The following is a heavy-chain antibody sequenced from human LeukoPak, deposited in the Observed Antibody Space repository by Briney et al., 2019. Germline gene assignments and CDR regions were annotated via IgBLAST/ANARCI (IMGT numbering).Heavy chain of an antibody. CDR1: GGSISSSNW. Sequence: PSGTLSLTCAVSGGSISSSNWWSWVRQPPGKGLEWIGEIYHSGSTNYNPSLKSRVTISVDKSKNQFSLKLSSVTAADTAVYYCASFGSGWLRGFDYWGQGTLVTVSS. V-gene: IGHV4-4*02. CDR2: IYHSGST. CDR3: ASFGSGWLRGFDY. D-gene: IGHD6-19*01. J-gene: IGHJ4*02.